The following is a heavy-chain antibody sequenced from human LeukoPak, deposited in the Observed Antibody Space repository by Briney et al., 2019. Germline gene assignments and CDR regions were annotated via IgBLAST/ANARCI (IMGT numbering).Heavy chain of an antibody. V-gene: IGHV3-23*01. CDR2: ISGSGGST. Sequence: GGSLRLSCAASGFTFSSYAMSWVRQAPGKGLEWVSAISGSGGSTYYADSVKGRFTISRDNAKNSLYLQMNSLRAEDTALYYCAKERAAAATPEWYFDLWGRGTLVTVSS. CDR3: AKERAAAATPEWYFDL. CDR1: GFTFSSYA. D-gene: IGHD6-13*01. J-gene: IGHJ2*01.